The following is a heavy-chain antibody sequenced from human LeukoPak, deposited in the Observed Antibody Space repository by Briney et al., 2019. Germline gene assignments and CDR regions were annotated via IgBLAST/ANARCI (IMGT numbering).Heavy chain of an antibody. J-gene: IGHJ4*02. V-gene: IGHV4-59*08. CDR1: GGSISSYY. CDR2: ISYSGST. Sequence: SETLSLSCTGSGGSISSYYWSWIRQPPGKELEWVGYISYSGSTNYNPSLKSRVTVSVDTSKNKFSLKLSSVTAADTAVYYCARRRKYSSGWYHDYWGQGTLVTVSS. CDR3: ARRRKYSSGWYHDY. D-gene: IGHD6-19*01.